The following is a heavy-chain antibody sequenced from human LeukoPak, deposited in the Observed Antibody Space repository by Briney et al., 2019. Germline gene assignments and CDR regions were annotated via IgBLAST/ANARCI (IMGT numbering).Heavy chain of an antibody. J-gene: IGHJ4*02. V-gene: IGHV3-53*01. CDR3: ARDRRANYYGSGSYDY. D-gene: IGHD3-10*01. CDR1: GFTFSSYW. CDR2: IYSGGST. Sequence: GGSLRLSCAASGFTFSSYWMSWVRQAPGKGLEWVSVIYSGGSTYYADSVKGRFTISRDNSKNTLYLQMNSLRAEDTAVYYCARDRRANYYGSGSYDYWGQGTLVTVSS.